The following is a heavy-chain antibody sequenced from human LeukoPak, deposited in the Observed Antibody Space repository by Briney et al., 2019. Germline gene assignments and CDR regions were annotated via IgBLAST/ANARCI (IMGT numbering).Heavy chain of an antibody. CDR2: IKSKTDGGTT. V-gene: IGHV3-15*01. CDR1: GFTFSSYS. CDR3: TTGVWSGYFSWNWAQWNWFDP. D-gene: IGHD3-3*01. J-gene: IGHJ5*02. Sequence: PGGSLRLSCAASGFTFSSYSMSWVRQAPGKGLEWVGRIKSKTDGGTTDYAAPVKGRFTISRDDSKNTLYLQMNSLKTEDTAVYYCTTGVWSGYFSWNWAQWNWFDPWGQGTLVTVSS.